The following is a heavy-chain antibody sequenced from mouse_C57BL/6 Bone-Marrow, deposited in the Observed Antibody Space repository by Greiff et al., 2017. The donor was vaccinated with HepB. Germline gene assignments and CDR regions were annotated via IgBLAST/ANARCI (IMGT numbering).Heavy chain of an antibody. D-gene: IGHD2-2*01. CDR3: ARWNGYHFWYFDV. V-gene: IGHV1-82*01. CDR1: GYAFSSSW. CDR2: IYPGDGDT. J-gene: IGHJ1*03. Sequence: VQLVEPGPELVKPGASVKISCKASGYAFSSSWMNWVKQRPGKGLEWIGRIYPGDGDTNYNGKFKGKATLTADKSSSTAYMQLSSLTSEDSAVYFCARWNGYHFWYFDVWGTGTTVTVSS.